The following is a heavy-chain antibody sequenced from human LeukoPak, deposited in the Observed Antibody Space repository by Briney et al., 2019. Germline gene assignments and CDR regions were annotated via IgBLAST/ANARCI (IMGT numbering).Heavy chain of an antibody. CDR2: INPNRGGT. J-gene: IGHJ4*02. CDR1: GYTFTGYY. D-gene: IGHD2-2*01. Sequence: ASVKVSCKASGYTFTGYYMHWVRQAPGQGLEWMGWINPNRGGTNYAQKFQGRVTMTRDTSISTAYMELSRLRSDDTAVYYCAAPAKDCSSTSCLDYWGQGTLVTVSS. V-gene: IGHV1-2*02. CDR3: AAPAKDCSSTSCLDY.